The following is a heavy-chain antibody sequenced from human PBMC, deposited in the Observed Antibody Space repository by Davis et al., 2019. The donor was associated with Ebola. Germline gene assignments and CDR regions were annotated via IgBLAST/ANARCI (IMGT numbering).Heavy chain of an antibody. Sequence: ASVKVSCKASGYTFTSYDINWVRQATGQGLEWMGWMNPNSGNTGYAQKFQGRVTMTRSTSITTAYMELSSLTSEDTAVYYCASYSNYYYYYYMDVWGKGTTVTVSS. CDR2: MNPNSGNT. D-gene: IGHD2-15*01. V-gene: IGHV1-8*01. CDR3: ASYSNYYYYYYMDV. CDR1: GYTFTSYD. J-gene: IGHJ6*03.